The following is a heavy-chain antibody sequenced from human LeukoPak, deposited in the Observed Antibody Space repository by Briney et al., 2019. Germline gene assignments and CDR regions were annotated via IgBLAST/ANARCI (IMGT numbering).Heavy chain of an antibody. Sequence: SVKVSCKASGYTFTSYGISWVRQAPGQGLEWMGGIIPIFATTNYAQKFQGRVTITADESTSTAYMELSSLSSEDTAVYYCASGTVASMDIWGQGTMVTVSS. V-gene: IGHV1-69*13. CDR1: GYTFTSYG. J-gene: IGHJ3*02. D-gene: IGHD5-12*01. CDR2: IIPIFATT. CDR3: ASGTVASMDI.